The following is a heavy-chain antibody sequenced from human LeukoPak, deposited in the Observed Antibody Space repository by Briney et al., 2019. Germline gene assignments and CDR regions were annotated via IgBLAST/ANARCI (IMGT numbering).Heavy chain of an antibody. CDR2: IYYSGST. V-gene: IGHV4-59*01. J-gene: IGHJ4*02. CDR1: GDSISSYY. CDR3: ARGGRGWLQFQTLFDY. D-gene: IGHD5-24*01. Sequence: SETLSLTCTVSGDSISSYYWSWIRQPPGKGLEWIGYIYYSGSTNYNPSLKSRVTISVDTSKNQFSLKLSSVTAADTAVYYCARGGRGWLQFQTLFDYWGQGTLVTVSS.